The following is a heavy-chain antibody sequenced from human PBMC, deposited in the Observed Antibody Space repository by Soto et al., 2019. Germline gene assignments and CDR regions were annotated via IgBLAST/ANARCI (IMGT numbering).Heavy chain of an antibody. CDR2: IYYSGST. CDR1: GGSIISYY. CDR3: ASHKIDGYNFDY. Sequence: PSETLSLTCTVSGGSIISYYWSWIRQPPGKGLEWIGYIYYSGSTNYNPSLKSRVTISVDTSKNQFSLKLSSVTAADTAVYYCASHKIDGYNFDYWGQGTLVTVSS. J-gene: IGHJ4*02. D-gene: IGHD5-12*01. V-gene: IGHV4-59*08.